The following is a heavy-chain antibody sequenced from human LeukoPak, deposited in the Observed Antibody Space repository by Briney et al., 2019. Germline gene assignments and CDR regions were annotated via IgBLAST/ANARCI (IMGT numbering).Heavy chain of an antibody. V-gene: IGHV4-4*07. CDR1: GGSISSYH. D-gene: IGHD3-10*01. J-gene: IGHJ5*01. CDR3: ARDRGLDGSDQLDS. CDR2: INSNGDT. Sequence: SETLSLTCTVSGGSISSYHWIWLRQPAGKGLEWIGRINSNGDTVYNPSLKSRATMSLDMTNNQFSLKLSSVTAADTAVYYCARDRGLDGSDQLDSWGPGTLVTVSS.